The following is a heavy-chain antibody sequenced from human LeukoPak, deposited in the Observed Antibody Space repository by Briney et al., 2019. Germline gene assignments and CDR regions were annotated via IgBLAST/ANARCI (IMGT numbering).Heavy chain of an antibody. D-gene: IGHD3-16*02. CDR3: ARGGVRLSPFDY. CDR2: IYHSGST. Sequence: SETLSLTCTVSGYSISSGYYWGWIRQPPGKGLEWIGSIYHSGSTYYNPSLKGRVTISVDTSKNQFSLKLSSVTAADTAVYYCARGGVRLSPFDYWGQGTLVTVSS. CDR1: GYSISSGYY. V-gene: IGHV4-38-2*02. J-gene: IGHJ4*02.